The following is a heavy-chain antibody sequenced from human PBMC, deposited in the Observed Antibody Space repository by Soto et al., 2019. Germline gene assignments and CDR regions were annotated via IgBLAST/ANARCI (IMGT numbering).Heavy chain of an antibody. J-gene: IGHJ4*02. V-gene: IGHV3-30-3*01. CDR3: ARDPKTSGGQHWAFNYFDS. CDR1: GFSFSISP. Sequence: GGSLRLSCAASGFSFSISPMHWVRQAPGKGPEWVALISYDGTNKFYADSVKGRFTITRDNSKSTLYLQVDSLRPEDAAVYYCARDPKTSGGQHWAFNYFDSWGQGTLVTVSS. CDR2: ISYDGTNK. D-gene: IGHD7-27*01.